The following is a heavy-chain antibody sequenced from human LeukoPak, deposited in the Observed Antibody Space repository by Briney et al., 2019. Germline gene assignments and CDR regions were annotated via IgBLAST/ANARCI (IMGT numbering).Heavy chain of an antibody. D-gene: IGHD3-9*01. Sequence: ASVKVSCKASGYTFTGYYMHWVRQAPGQGLEWMGRINPNSGGTNYAQKFQGRVTMTRDTSISTAYMELSRLRSDDTAVYYCARDDWGDYWYFDLWAVAPWSLSPQ. CDR3: ARDDWGDYWYFDL. CDR1: GYTFTGYY. V-gene: IGHV1-2*06. J-gene: IGHJ2*01. CDR2: INPNSGGT.